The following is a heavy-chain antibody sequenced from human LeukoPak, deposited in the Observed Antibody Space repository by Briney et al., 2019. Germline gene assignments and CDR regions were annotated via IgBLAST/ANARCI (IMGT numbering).Heavy chain of an antibody. V-gene: IGHV3-30*02. D-gene: IGHD3-10*01. CDR1: GFTISSYG. CDR3: AKDSAHVLLWFGECDY. CDR2: IRYDGSNK. J-gene: IGHJ4*02. Sequence: GGSLRLSCAASGFTISSYGMHWVRQAPGKGLEWVAFIRYDGSNKYYADSVKGRFAIPRDNSKNTLYLQMNSLRAEDKAVYYCAKDSAHVLLWFGECDYWGQGTLVTVSS.